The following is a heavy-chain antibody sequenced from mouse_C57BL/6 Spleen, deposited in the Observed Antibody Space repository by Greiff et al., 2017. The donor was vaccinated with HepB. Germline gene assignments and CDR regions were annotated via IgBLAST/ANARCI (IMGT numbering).Heavy chain of an antibody. D-gene: IGHD1-1*01. J-gene: IGHJ1*03. V-gene: IGHV1-53*01. CDR1: GYTFTSYW. CDR2: INPSNGGT. CDR3: AREGGSSYYWYFDV. Sequence: QVQLQQPGTELVKPGASVKLSCKASGYTFTSYWMHWVKQRPGQGLEWIGNINPSNGGTNYNEKFKSKATLTVDKSSSTAYMQLSSLTSEDSAVYYWAREGGSSYYWYFDVWGTGTTVTVSS.